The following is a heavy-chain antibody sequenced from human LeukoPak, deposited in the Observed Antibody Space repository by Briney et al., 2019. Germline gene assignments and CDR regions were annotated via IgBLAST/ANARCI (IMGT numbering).Heavy chain of an antibody. J-gene: IGHJ4*02. CDR3: ASFGISWRSSY. Sequence: GGSLRLSCAASGFTFSSYWMHWVRQAPGKGLVWVSRISDDGSYTSNVDSVKGRFTISRDNVNNMLYLHMNSLRAEDTAVYYCASFGISWRSSYWGQGTLVTVSS. CDR1: GFTFSSYW. V-gene: IGHV3-74*01. CDR2: ISDDGSYT. D-gene: IGHD2-21*01.